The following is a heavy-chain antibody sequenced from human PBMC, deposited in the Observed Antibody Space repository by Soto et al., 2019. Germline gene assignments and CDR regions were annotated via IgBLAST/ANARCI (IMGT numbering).Heavy chain of an antibody. V-gene: IGHV4-59*12. CDR2: IYYSGST. Sequence: SETLSLTCTVSGGSISSYYWSWIRQPPGKGLEWIGYIYYSGSTNYNPSLKSRVTISVDTSKNQFSLKLSSVTAADTAVYYCARDPLVVVPAAIGPIPRPPITRGDAFDIWGQGTMVTVSS. D-gene: IGHD2-2*02. CDR1: GGSISSYY. J-gene: IGHJ3*02. CDR3: ARDPLVVVPAAIGPIPRPPITRGDAFDI.